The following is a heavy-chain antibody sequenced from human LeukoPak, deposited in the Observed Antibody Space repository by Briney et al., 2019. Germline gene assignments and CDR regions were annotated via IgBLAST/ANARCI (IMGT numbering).Heavy chain of an antibody. J-gene: IGHJ4*02. V-gene: IGHV3-21*01. CDR3: ARPMKWELLGFDY. CDR2: ITSSSSYI. D-gene: IGHD1-26*01. CDR1: GFTFNTYN. Sequence: GESLRLSCAASGFTFNTYNMNWVRQAPGKGLEWVSSITSSSSYIYYADSVKGRFTISRDNAKSSLYLQMNSLRAEDTAVYYCARPMKWELLGFDYWGQGTLVTVSS.